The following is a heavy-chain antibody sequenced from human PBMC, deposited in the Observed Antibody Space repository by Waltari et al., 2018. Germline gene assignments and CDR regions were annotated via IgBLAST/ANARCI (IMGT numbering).Heavy chain of an antibody. CDR3: ARHDLRGVINHYFDY. J-gene: IGHJ4*02. CDR1: GGSISSSSYY. V-gene: IGHV4-39*01. CDR2: IYYSGST. Sequence: QLQLQESGPGLVKPSETLSLTCTVSGGSISSSSYYWGWIRQPPGKGLEWIGSIYYSGSTYYNPSLKSRVTISVDTSKNQFSLKLSSVTAADTAVYYCARHDLRGVINHYFDYWGQGTLVTVSS. D-gene: IGHD3-10*01.